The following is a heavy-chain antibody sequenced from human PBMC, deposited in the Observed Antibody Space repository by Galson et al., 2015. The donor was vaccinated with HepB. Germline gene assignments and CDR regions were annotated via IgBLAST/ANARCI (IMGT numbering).Heavy chain of an antibody. CDR2: IIPIFGTA. CDR3: VWLGELTSPSNYYYYGMDV. J-gene: IGHJ6*02. V-gene: IGHV1-69*06. D-gene: IGHD3-10*01. Sequence: SVKVSCKASGGTFSSYAISWVRQAPGQGLEWMGGIIPIFGTANYAQKFQGRVTITADKSTSTAYMELSSLRSEDTAVYYCVWLGELTSPSNYYYYGMDVWGQGTTVTVSS. CDR1: GGTFSSYA.